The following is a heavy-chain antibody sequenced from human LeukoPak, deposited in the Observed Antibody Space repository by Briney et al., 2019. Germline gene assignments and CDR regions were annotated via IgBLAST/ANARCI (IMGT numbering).Heavy chain of an antibody. CDR1: GFTFRNYA. CDR2: IRSDGDSS. CDR3: AKGYGMDV. J-gene: IGHJ6*02. V-gene: IGHV3-23*01. Sequence: GGSLRLSCAASGFTFRNYAMNWVRQAPGKGLEWVAFIRSDGDSSYHADSVKGRFTIYRDNSKNTLSLQMNSLRADDTGVYYCAKGYGMDVWGQGTTVTVSS.